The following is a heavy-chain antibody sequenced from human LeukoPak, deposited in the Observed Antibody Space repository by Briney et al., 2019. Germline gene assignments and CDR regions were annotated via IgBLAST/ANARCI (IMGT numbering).Heavy chain of an antibody. D-gene: IGHD6-19*01. Sequence: TGGSLRLSCAASGFIFSSYAMNWVRQAPGKGLEWVAVISYDGSSNYYSDSVTGRVTISRDNSKNTLYLQMNSLRAEDTAVYYCAKGYSNGWFAIDSWGQGTLVTVSS. CDR2: ISYDGSSN. J-gene: IGHJ4*02. CDR3: AKGYSNGWFAIDS. V-gene: IGHV3-30*18. CDR1: GFIFSSYA.